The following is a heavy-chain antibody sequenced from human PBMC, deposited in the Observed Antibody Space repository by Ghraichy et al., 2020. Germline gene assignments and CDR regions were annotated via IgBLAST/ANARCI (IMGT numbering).Heavy chain of an antibody. D-gene: IGHD4-23*01. CDR2: IYYSGST. V-gene: IGHV4-61*03. CDR1: GGSVSSGSYY. J-gene: IGHJ5*02. Sequence: SETLSLTCTVSGGSVSSGSYYWNWIRQSPGKVLEWIGYIYYSGSTYYNPSLKSRVTISLDASKNHFSLKLNSVTAADTAVYYCARGLEWVVTWIDPWGQGTLVTVSS. CDR3: ARGLEWVVTWIDP.